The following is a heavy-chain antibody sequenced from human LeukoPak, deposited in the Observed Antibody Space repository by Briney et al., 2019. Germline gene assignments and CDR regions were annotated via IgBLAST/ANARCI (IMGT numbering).Heavy chain of an antibody. V-gene: IGHV3-30*02. Sequence: PGGSLRLSCAASGFTFSSYGMHWVRQAPGKGLEWVAFIRYDGSNKYYADSVKGRFTISRDNSKNTLYLQMNSLRAEDTAVYYCAKGPAAMPAFDYYYYYMDVWGKGTTVTISS. D-gene: IGHD2-2*01. CDR1: GFTFSSYG. CDR2: IRYDGSNK. CDR3: AKGPAAMPAFDYYYYYMDV. J-gene: IGHJ6*03.